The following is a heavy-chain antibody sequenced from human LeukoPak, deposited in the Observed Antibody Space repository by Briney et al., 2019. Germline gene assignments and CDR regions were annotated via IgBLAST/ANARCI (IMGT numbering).Heavy chain of an antibody. CDR3: ATDRGSGWPMYSYYGMDV. D-gene: IGHD6-19*01. Sequence: ASVKVSCKASGYTFTSYGISWVRQAPGQGLEWMGWISAYNGNTNYAQKLQGRVTMTTDTSTSTAYMELRSLRSDDTAVYYCATDRGSGWPMYSYYGMDVWGQGTTVTVSS. CDR2: ISAYNGNT. V-gene: IGHV1-18*01. J-gene: IGHJ6*02. CDR1: GYTFTSYG.